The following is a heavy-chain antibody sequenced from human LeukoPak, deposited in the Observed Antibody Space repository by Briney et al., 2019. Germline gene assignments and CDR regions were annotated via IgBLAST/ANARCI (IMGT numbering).Heavy chain of an antibody. CDR3: ARDGPKYCSNGVCYAPVDP. J-gene: IGHJ5*02. CDR2: ISSGGSYI. Sequence: GGSLRLSCAASGFTFSDYSMNWVHQAPGTGLEWVSSISSGGSYIYYADSVKGRFTISRDNAKNSLYLQMNSLRAEDTAVYYCARDGPKYCSNGVCYAPVDPWGQGTLVTVSS. V-gene: IGHV3-21*01. CDR1: GFTFSDYS. D-gene: IGHD2-8*01.